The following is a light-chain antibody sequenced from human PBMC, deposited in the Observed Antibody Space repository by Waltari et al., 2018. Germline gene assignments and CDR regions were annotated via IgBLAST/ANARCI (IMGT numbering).Light chain of an antibody. Sequence: QSALTQPASVSGSPGQSITISCTGSSSDIGYYNYVSCYQLPPGRPPRLMAYDVNKRPSALSTRFSSSKSGNTASLTISGLQAEDEAHYYCNSYTGGISWVFVTGTKVTVL. V-gene: IGLV2-14*03. J-gene: IGLJ1*01. CDR2: DVN. CDR3: NSYTGGISWV. CDR1: SSDIGYYNY.